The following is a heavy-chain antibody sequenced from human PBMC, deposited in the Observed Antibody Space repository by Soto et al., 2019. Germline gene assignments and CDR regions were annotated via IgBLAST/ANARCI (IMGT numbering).Heavy chain of an antibody. CDR1: GFTFSNYG. J-gene: IGHJ2*01. CDR2: VSSGGSTE. V-gene: IGHV3-30*18. D-gene: IGHD6-19*01. CDR3: AKHRVAGYWFFDL. Sequence: QVQLVESGGGVVQPGRSLRLSCAASGFTFSNYGMHWVRQAPGKGLEWLAVVSSGGSTEYYADSVRGRLTISRDNSKNTLYLQLNSLTTEDTAVYYCAKHRVAGYWFFDLWGRGTLVTVSS.